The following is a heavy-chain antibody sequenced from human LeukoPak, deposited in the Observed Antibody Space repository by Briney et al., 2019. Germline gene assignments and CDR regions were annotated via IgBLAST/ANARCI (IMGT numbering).Heavy chain of an antibody. V-gene: IGHV3-7*01. J-gene: IGHJ4*02. D-gene: IGHD6-13*01. Sequence: GGSLRLSCAASGFTFSSYWMSWVRQAPGKGLEWVANIKQDGSEQYYVDSVKGRFTISRDNAKNSLYLQMNSLRAEDTAVYYCATDRPYGSSWYFTFDYWGQGTLVTVSS. CDR3: ATDRPYGSSWYFTFDY. CDR1: GFTFSSYW. CDR2: IKQDGSEQ.